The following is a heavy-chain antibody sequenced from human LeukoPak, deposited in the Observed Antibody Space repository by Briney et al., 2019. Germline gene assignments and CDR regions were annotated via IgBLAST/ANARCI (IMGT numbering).Heavy chain of an antibody. CDR1: GFTFSSYG. CDR3: ARVAEVAARPFDY. CDR2: ISSSSSYI. J-gene: IGHJ4*02. V-gene: IGHV3-21*01. D-gene: IGHD6-6*01. Sequence: PGGSLRLSCAASGFTFSSYGMNWVRQAPGKGLEWVSSISSSSSYIYYADSVKGRFTISRDNAKNSLYLQMNSLRAEDTAVYYCARVAEVAARPFDYWGQGTLVTVSS.